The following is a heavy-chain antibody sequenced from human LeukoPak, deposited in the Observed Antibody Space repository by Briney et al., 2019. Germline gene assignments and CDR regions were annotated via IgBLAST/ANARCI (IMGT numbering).Heavy chain of an antibody. J-gene: IGHJ6*03. V-gene: IGHV1-24*01. Sequence: GASVKVSCKASGGTFSSYAISWVRQAPGKGLEWMGGFDPEDGETIYAQKFQGRVTMTEDTSTDTAYMELSSLRSEDTAVYYCATERAQLVRSYYYYYMDVWGKGTAVTVSS. CDR3: ATERAQLVRSYYYYYMDV. CDR2: FDPEDGET. D-gene: IGHD6-13*01. CDR1: GGTFSSYA.